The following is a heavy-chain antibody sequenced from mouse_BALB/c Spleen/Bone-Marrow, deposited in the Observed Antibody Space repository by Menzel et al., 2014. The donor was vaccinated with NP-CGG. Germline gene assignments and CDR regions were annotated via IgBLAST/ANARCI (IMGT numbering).Heavy chain of an antibody. J-gene: IGHJ4*01. D-gene: IGHD1-1*01. CDR1: GFSLTSYG. V-gene: IGHV2-9*02. CDR3: ARGSYYERAMDY. Sequence: QVQLKHSGPGLVAPSQSLSITCTVSGFSLTSYGVHWVRQPPGKVLEWLGVIWAGGSTNYNSALMSRLSISIDNSKSRVFLKMNILQADHTAMCYCARGSYYERAMDYWGQGT. CDR2: IWAGGST.